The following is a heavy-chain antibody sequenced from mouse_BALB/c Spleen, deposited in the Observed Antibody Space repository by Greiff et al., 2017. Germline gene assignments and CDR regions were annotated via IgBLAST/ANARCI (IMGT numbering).Heavy chain of an antibody. Sequence: VQLQQSGAELVQPGASVKLSCTASGFNIKDTYMHWVKQRPEQGLEWIGRIDPANGNTKYDTKFQGKATITADTSTNTAYLQLSSLTSEDTAVYYCARYYGSSFAYWGQGTLVTVSA. CDR1: GFNIKDTY. D-gene: IGHD1-1*01. CDR3: ARYYGSSFAY. J-gene: IGHJ3*01. V-gene: IGHV14-3*02. CDR2: IDPANGNT.